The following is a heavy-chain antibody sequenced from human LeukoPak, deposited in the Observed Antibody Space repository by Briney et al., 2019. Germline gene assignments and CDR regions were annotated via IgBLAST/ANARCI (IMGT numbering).Heavy chain of an antibody. CDR2: IYTSGST. CDR1: GGSISSYY. V-gene: IGHV4-4*07. CDR3: ARSPHRDYYYYYGMDV. J-gene: IGHJ6*02. Sequence: ASETLSLTCTVSGGSISSYYWSWIRQPAGKGLEWIGRIYTSGSTNYNPSLKSRVTMSVDTSKNQFSLKLSSVTAADTAVYYCARSPHRDYYYYYGMDVWGQGTTVTVSS.